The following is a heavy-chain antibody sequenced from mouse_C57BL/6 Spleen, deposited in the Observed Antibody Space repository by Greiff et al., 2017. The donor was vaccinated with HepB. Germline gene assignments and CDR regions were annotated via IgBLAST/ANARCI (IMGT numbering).Heavy chain of an antibody. D-gene: IGHD4-1*01. J-gene: IGHJ3*01. CDR2: ISDGGSYT. CDR1: GFTFSSYA. CDR3: AREQDWAWFAY. Sequence: EVQGVESGGGLVKPGGSLKLSCAASGFTFSSYAMSWVRQTPEKRLEWVATISDGGSYTYYPDNVKGRFTISRDNAKNNLYLQMSHLKSEDTAMYYCAREQDWAWFAYWGQGTLVTVSA. V-gene: IGHV5-4*01.